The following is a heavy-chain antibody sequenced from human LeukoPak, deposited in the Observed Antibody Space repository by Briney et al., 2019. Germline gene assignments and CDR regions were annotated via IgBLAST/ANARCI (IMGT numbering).Heavy chain of an antibody. CDR2: IDPNSGGT. D-gene: IGHD3-10*01. V-gene: IGHV1-2*02. CDR3: ARASIMVRGHRSKYNWFDP. CDR1: GYTFSGYH. J-gene: IGHJ5*02. Sequence: GASVKVSCKASGYTFSGYHMHWVRQAPGQGLEWMGWIDPNSGGTNYAQKFQGRVTMTRDTSISTAYMELSRLRSDDTAVYYCARASIMVRGHRSKYNWFDPWGQGTLVTVSS.